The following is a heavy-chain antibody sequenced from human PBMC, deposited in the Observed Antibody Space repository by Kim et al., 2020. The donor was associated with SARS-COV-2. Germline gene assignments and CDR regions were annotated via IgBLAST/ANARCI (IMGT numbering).Heavy chain of an antibody. D-gene: IGHD6-19*01. V-gene: IGHV3-15*01. Sequence: GRFTISRDDSKNTLYLQMNSLTTEDTAVYYCTTEYSTAVAIRVDYYYGMDVWGQGTTVTVSS. CDR3: TTEYSTAVAIRVDYYYGMDV. J-gene: IGHJ6*02.